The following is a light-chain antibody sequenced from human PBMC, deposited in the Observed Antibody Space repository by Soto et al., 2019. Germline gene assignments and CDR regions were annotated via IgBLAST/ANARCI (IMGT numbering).Light chain of an antibody. V-gene: IGKV1-39*01. Sequence: DIQRTQSPSSLSSSVGDRVTITCLSGQYIGRYLNWYQQKPGKAPKLLIYAASSLHSGVPSRFSGSGSGTDFTLTISSLQPEDFATYPCQQTYRTPLTFGGGTKVDIK. J-gene: IGKJ4*01. CDR3: QQTYRTPLT. CDR1: QYIGRY. CDR2: AAS.